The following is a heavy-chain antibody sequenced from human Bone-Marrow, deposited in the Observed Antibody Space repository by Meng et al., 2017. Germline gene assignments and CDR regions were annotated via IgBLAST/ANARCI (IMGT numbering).Heavy chain of an antibody. CDR3: AKDGPFDY. CDR2: IRDDGDIT. V-gene: IGHV3-23*04. CDR1: GFTFSNYA. Sequence: EVQLVESGGGGVKPGGSLSLSCAASGFTFSNYAMTWVRQAPGKGLEWVATIRDDGDITWYADSVRGRFTISRDNSKNMLHLQMNSLRAEDTAVYYCAKDGPFDYWGQGTLVTVSS. J-gene: IGHJ4*02.